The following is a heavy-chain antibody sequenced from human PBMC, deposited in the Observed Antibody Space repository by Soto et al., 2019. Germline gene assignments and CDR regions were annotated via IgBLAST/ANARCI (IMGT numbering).Heavy chain of an antibody. J-gene: IGHJ4*02. CDR2: IYHSGST. CDR3: ATTSSSPTFDY. V-gene: IGHV4-4*02. CDR1: GGSISSSNW. D-gene: IGHD6-6*01. Sequence: SETLSLTCAVSGGSISSSNWWSWVRQPPGKGLEWIGEIYHSGSTNYNPSLKSRVAISVDKSKNQFSLKLSSVTAADTAVYYCATTSSSPTFDYWGQGTLVTVSS.